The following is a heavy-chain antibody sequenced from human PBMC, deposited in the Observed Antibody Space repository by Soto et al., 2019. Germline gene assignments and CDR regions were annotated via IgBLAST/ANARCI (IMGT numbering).Heavy chain of an antibody. D-gene: IGHD4-4*01. Sequence: SVKVSCKASGGTFSSYAISWVRQAPGQGLEWMGGIIPIFGTANYAQKFQGRVTITADESTSTAYMELSSLRSEDTAVYYCARVGSSRDDYNSPSRYYYGINVWGQETTVTFSS. CDR1: GGTFSSYA. CDR3: ARVGSSRDDYNSPSRYYYGINV. CDR2: IIPIFGTA. V-gene: IGHV1-69*13. J-gene: IGHJ6*02.